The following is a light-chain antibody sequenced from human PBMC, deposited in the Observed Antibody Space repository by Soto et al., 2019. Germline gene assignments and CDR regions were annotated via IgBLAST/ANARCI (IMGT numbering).Light chain of an antibody. CDR3: HHDIPYST. CDR2: AAS. V-gene: IGKV1-5*03. J-gene: IGKJ1*01. Sequence: SASIGDRVTITCRASQSISIWLAWYQQKPGKAPKLLIYAASSLESGVQSRFSGSGSGTEFTLTISSLQPDDCATYYCHHDIPYSTFGQGSKVAI. CDR1: QSISIW.